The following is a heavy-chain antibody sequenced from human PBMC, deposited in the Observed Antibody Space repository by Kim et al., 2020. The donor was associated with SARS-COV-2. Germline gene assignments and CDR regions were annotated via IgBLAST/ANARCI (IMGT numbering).Heavy chain of an antibody. CDR2: IKSKTDGGTT. V-gene: IGHV3-15*01. Sequence: GGSLRLSCAASGFTFSNAWMSWVRQAPGKGLEWVGRIKSKTDGGTTDYAAPVKGRFTISRDDSKNTLYLQMNSLKTEDTAVYYCSTDLGYSGYDYRFDYWGQGTLLTVSS. J-gene: IGHJ4*02. CDR3: STDLGYSGYDYRFDY. D-gene: IGHD5-12*01. CDR1: GFTFSNAW.